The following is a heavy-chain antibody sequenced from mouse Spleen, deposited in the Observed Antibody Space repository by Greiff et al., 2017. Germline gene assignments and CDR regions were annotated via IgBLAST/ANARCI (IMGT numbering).Heavy chain of an antibody. D-gene: IGHD2-4*01. V-gene: IGHV5-16*01. CDR3: ARVYDYDYYYAMDY. Sequence: EVMLVESEGGLVQPGSSMKLSCTASGFTFSDYYMAWVRQVPEKGLEWVANINYDGSSTYYLDSLKSRFIISRDNAKNILYLQMSSLKSEDTATYYCARVYDYDYYYAMDYWGQGTSVTVSS. J-gene: IGHJ4*01. CDR2: INYDGSST. CDR1: GFTFSDYY.